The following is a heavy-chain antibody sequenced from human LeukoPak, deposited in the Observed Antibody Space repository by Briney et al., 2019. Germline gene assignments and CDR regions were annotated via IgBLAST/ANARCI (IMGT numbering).Heavy chain of an antibody. V-gene: IGHV1-3*03. Sequence: ASVKVSCKASGYTFTSYDINWVRQAPGQRLEWMGWINAGNGNTKYSQEFQGRVTITRDTSASTAYMELSSLRSEDMAVYYCARASSMYYYDSSGYLLDYWGQGTLVTVSS. CDR1: GYTFTSYD. CDR2: INAGNGNT. CDR3: ARASSMYYYDSSGYLLDY. D-gene: IGHD3-22*01. J-gene: IGHJ4*02.